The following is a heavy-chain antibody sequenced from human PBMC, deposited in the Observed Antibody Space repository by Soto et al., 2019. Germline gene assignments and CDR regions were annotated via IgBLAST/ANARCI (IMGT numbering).Heavy chain of an antibody. J-gene: IGHJ4*02. Sequence: VHLQESGPGLAKPSGTLSLTCDVSGVSISSTDWWTWVRQPPGKGLVWIGEVHSDGSANYHPSLASRVTIPVDRSKNQFSVRLNSVPAADTATYYCARLVYDSRLNYLYFDYCAQGTLVTVSS. V-gene: IGHV4-4*02. CDR3: ARLVYDSRLNYLYFDY. D-gene: IGHD3-22*01. CDR2: VHSDGSA. CDR1: GVSISSTDW.